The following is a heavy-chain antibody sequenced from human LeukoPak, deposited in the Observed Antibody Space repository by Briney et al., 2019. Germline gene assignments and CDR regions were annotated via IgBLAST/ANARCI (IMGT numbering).Heavy chain of an antibody. CDR1: GFTFGSYS. J-gene: IGHJ4*02. D-gene: IGHD3-3*01. CDR2: ISYDGSNK. V-gene: IGHV3-30*03. Sequence: GGSLRLSCAASGFTFGSYSMNWVRQAPGKGLEWVAVISYDGSNKYYADSVKGRFAISRDNSKNTLYLQMNSLRAEDTAVYYCARANYDPNFDYWGQGTLVTVS. CDR3: ARANYDPNFDY.